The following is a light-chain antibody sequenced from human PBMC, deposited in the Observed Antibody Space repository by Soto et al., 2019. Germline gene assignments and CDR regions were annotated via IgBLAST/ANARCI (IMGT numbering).Light chain of an antibody. CDR2: GAS. V-gene: IGKV3-15*01. J-gene: IGKJ1*01. Sequence: EIVMTQSQATLSVSPGERATLSCRASQSVSSNLAWYQQKPGQAPRLLIHGASTRATGIPARFSGSGSGTEFTLTISSLQSEDFAVYYCQQYNNWPPMAFGQGTKVEIK. CDR1: QSVSSN. CDR3: QQYNNWPPMA.